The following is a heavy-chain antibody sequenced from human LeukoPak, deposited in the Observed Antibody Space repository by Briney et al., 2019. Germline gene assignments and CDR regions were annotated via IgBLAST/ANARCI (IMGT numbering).Heavy chain of an antibody. Sequence: SETLSLTCTVSGGSISSYYWSWIRQPPAKGLEWIGYIYYSGSTNYNPSLKSRVTISVDTSKNQFSLKLSSVTAADTAVYYCARGPTPNYGDYPLDAFDIWGQGTMVTVSS. V-gene: IGHV4-59*01. D-gene: IGHD4-17*01. CDR2: IYYSGST. J-gene: IGHJ3*02. CDR3: ARGPTPNYGDYPLDAFDI. CDR1: GGSISSYY.